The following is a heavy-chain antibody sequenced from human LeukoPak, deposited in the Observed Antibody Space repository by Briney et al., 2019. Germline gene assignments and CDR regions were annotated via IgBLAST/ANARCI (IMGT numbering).Heavy chain of an antibody. CDR2: TYIRSKWLY. J-gene: IGHJ4*02. CDR3: ARAGRGYYDY. Sequence: SQTLSLTCAISGDTFSSNSATWHWHRQSQSRGLEWLARTYIRSKWLYDYAPSLKSRLTISPDTSKNQFTLQLNSVTPEGTAVYFCARAGRGYYDYWGQGTLATVSS. D-gene: IGHD3-22*01. CDR1: GDTFSSNSAT. V-gene: IGHV6-1*01.